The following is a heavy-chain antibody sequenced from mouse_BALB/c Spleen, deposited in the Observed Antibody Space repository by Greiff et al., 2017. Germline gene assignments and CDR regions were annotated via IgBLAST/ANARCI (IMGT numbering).Heavy chain of an antibody. CDR3: ASTNWDVWYFDV. V-gene: IGHV7-3*02. D-gene: IGHD4-1*02. Sequence: EVKLVESGGGLVQPGGSLRLSCATSGFTFTAYYMSWVRQPPGKALEWLGFIRNKANGYTTEYSASVKGRFTISRDNSQSILYLQMNTLRAEDSATYYCASTNWDVWYFDVWGAGTTVTVSS. CDR1: GFTFTAYY. CDR2: IRNKANGYTT. J-gene: IGHJ1*01.